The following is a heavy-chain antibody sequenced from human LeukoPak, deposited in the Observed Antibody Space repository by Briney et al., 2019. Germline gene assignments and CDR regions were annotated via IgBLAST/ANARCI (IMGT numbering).Heavy chain of an antibody. V-gene: IGHV3-66*01. D-gene: IGHD3-16*01. CDR2: IYSGGST. CDR1: EFSVGSNY. Sequence: GGSLRLSCAASEFSVGSNYMTWVRQAPGKGLEWVSLIYSGGSTYYADSVKGRFTISRDNSKNTLYLQMNSLRAEDTAVYYCARVGVLVTAFDIWGQGTMVTVSS. J-gene: IGHJ3*02. CDR3: ARVGVLVTAFDI.